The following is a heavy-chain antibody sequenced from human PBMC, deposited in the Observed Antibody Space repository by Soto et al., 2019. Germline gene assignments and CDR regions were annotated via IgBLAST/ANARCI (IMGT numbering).Heavy chain of an antibody. V-gene: IGHV4-39*02. D-gene: IGHD6-25*01. CDR2: IYYSGST. CDR1: GGSISSSSYY. J-gene: IGHJ4*02. Sequence: QLQLQESGPGLVKPSETLSLTCTVSGGSISSSSYYWGWIPQPPGKGLEWIGSIYYSGSTFYSPSLRSRVTISVDTSKNQFSLRVSSVTAADTAVYYCAREYSSAPDYWGQGTLVTVSS. CDR3: AREYSSAPDY.